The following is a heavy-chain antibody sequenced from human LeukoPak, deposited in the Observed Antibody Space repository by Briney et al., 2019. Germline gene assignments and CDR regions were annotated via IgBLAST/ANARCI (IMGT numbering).Heavy chain of an antibody. V-gene: IGHV1-69*13. J-gene: IGHJ4*02. CDR2: IIPIFGTA. Sequence: SVKVSCKASGGTFSSYAIRWVRQAPGQGLEWMGGIIPIFGTANYAQKFQGRVTITADESTSTAYMELSSLRSEDTAVYYCARSQTDIVVVPGLDYWGQGTLVTVSS. CDR1: GGTFSSYA. CDR3: ARSQTDIVVVPGLDY. D-gene: IGHD2-2*01.